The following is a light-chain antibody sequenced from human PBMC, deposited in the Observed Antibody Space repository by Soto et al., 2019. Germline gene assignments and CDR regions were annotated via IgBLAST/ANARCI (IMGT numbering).Light chain of an antibody. CDR3: AAWADRLNGPNYV. CDR1: SSNIGSNT. CDR2: SNN. J-gene: IGLJ1*01. Sequence: QSVLTQPPSASGTPGQRVTISCSGSSSNIGSNTVNWYQQLPGTAPKLLIYSNNQRPSGVPDRFSGSKSGTSASLAISGLQSEDEADYYRAAWADRLNGPNYVFGTGTTVTVL. V-gene: IGLV1-44*01.